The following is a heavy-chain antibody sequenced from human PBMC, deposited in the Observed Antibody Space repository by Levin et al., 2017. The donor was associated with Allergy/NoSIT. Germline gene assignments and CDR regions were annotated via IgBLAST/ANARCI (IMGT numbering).Heavy chain of an antibody. CDR2: IWHDGSNK. Sequence: GGSLRLSCAASGFSFTNYAMVWVHQGPGKGLEWVAVIWHDGSNKYYAESVKGRFTISRDNSKNTLYLQMNSLRADDTGVYYCVRDSSVHTGMPLDYWGQGTLVTVSS. CDR1: GFSFTNYA. D-gene: IGHD5-18*01. J-gene: IGHJ4*02. CDR3: VRDSSVHTGMPLDY. V-gene: IGHV3-33*01.